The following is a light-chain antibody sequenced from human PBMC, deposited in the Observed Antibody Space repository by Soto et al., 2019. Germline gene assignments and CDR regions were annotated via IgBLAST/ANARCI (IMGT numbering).Light chain of an antibody. CDR1: SSDVGGYNY. CDR2: DVS. V-gene: IGLV2-14*01. J-gene: IGLJ3*02. CDR3: SSYTGSSTLLM. Sequence: QSALTQPASVSGSPGQSITISCTGTSSDVGGYNYVSWYQQHPGKAPKLMIYDVSNRPSGVSNRFSGSKSGNTASLTISGLQAEDDADYYCSSYTGSSTLLMFGGGTQLTVL.